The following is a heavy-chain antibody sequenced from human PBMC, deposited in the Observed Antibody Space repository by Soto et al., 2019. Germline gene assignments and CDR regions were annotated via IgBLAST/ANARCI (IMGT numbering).Heavy chain of an antibody. CDR2: IFPGNSDP. J-gene: IGHJ4*02. CDR1: GFSFTNYW. V-gene: IGHV5-51*01. D-gene: IGHD1-26*01. Sequence: PGDSLKISSKGSGFSFTNYWIGWVRQMPGTGLESMGIIFPGNSDPRYGPSFQGQVTISVDKSVNTAYLQWTSLEASDTAMYFCARQRGNYSPLGYFDSWGQGTLVTVSS. CDR3: ARQRGNYSPLGYFDS.